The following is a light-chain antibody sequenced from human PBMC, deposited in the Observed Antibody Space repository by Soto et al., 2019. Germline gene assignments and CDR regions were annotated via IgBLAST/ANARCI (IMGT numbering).Light chain of an antibody. J-gene: IGKJ4*01. CDR3: QQSYSPPFS. V-gene: IGKV1-39*01. Sequence: DIQMTQSPSSLSASVGDRVTITCRASQNITTYLHWYQQKAGVAPNLLIYATSNLQRGVPSRFSGSGSGTDFTLTISSLHREDFATYYCQQSYSPPFSFGAGAKVEIK. CDR2: ATS. CDR1: QNITTY.